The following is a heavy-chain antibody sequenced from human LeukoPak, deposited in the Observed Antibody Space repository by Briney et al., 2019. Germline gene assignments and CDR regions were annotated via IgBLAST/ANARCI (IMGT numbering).Heavy chain of an antibody. V-gene: IGHV4-61*01. CDR2: MYYSGST. CDR1: GGSFSSGSFY. D-gene: IGHD6-13*01. CDR3: ASTEQQLGGTFDY. J-gene: IGHJ4*02. Sequence: SETLSLTCAVPGGSFSSGSFYWSWIRQPPGKGLEWIGNMYYSGSTNYNPSLKSRVTISVDTSKNQFSLKLSSVTAADTAVYYCASTEQQLGGTFDYWGQGTLVTVSS.